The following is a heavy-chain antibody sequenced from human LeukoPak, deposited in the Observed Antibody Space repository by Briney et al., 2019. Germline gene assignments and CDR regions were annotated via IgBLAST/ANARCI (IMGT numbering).Heavy chain of an antibody. J-gene: IGHJ5*02. D-gene: IGHD3-10*01. V-gene: IGHV1-69*13. CDR2: IIPIFGTA. CDR3: AVPFGELSGWFDP. CDR1: GGTFSSYA. Sequence: GASVKVSCKASGGTFSSYAISWVRQAPGQGLEWTGGIIPIFGTANYAQKFQGRVTITADESTSTAYMELSSLRSEDTAVYYCAVPFGELSGWFDPWGQGTLVTVSS.